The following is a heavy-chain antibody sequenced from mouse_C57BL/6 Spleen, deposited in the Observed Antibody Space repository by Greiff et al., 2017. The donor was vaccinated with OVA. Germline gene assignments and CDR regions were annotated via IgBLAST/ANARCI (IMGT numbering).Heavy chain of an antibody. J-gene: IGHJ4*01. CDR1: GYSFTGYY. CDR2: INPSTGGT. V-gene: IGHV1-42*01. D-gene: IGHD1-1*01. CDR3: AVYYGSSMDY. Sequence: EVKLVESGPELVKPGASVKISCKASGYSFTGYYMNWVKQSPEKSLEWIGEINPSTGGTTYNQKFKAKATLTVDKSSSTAYMQLKSLTSEDSAVYYCAVYYGSSMDYWGQGTSVTVSS.